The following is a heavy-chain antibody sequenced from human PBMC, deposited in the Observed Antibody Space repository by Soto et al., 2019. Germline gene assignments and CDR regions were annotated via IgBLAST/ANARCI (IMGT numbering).Heavy chain of an antibody. V-gene: IGHV3-7*01. CDR3: ARESDHRQLIEDNWFDP. CDR2: IKQDGSEK. J-gene: IGHJ5*02. CDR1: GFTFRSYW. D-gene: IGHD2-2*01. Sequence: GXSLRLSCAASGFTFRSYWMSWVRPAPGKGLEWVANIKQDGSEKYYVDSVKGRFTISRDNAKNSLYLQMNSLRAEDTAVYYCARESDHRQLIEDNWFDPWGQGTRVTVSA.